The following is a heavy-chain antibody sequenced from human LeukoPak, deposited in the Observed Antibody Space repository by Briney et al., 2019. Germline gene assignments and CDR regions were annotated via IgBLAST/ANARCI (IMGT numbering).Heavy chain of an antibody. CDR1: GFTVSSNY. CDR2: IYSGGTT. Sequence: PGGSLRPSCAASGFTVSSNYMSWVRQAPGKGLEWVSVIYSGGTTYYADSVKGRFTISRDNSKNTLYLQMNSLRGEDTAVYYCARSPLAPYFDYWGQGTLVTASS. V-gene: IGHV3-66*01. D-gene: IGHD3-16*01. CDR3: ARSPLAPYFDY. J-gene: IGHJ4*02.